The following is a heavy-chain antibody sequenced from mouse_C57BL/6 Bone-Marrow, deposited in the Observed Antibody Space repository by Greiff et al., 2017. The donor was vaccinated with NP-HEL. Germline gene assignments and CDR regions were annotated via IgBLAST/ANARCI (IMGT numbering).Heavy chain of an antibody. CDR3: ARWDYYGSSYAMDY. Sequence: LMESGAELVRPGTSVKMSCKASGYTFTNYWIGWAKQRPGHGLEWIGDIYPGGGYTNYNEKFKGKATLTADKSSSTAYMQFSSLTSEDSAIYYCARWDYYGSSYAMDYWGQGTSVTVSS. D-gene: IGHD1-1*01. J-gene: IGHJ4*01. V-gene: IGHV1-63*01. CDR2: IYPGGGYT. CDR1: GYTFTNYW.